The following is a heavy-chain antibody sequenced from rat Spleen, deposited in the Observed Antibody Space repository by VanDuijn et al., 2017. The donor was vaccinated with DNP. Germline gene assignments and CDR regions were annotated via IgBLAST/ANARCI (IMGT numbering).Heavy chain of an antibody. CDR1: GITFSNSG. D-gene: IGHD1-2*01. V-gene: IGHV5-19*01. Sequence: EVQLVESGGGLVQPGRSLKLSCAASGITFSNSGMHWIRQAPKKGLEWVATISSDGSSTYYRDSVKGRFSISRDSAKDTLYLQMDSLGSEDTATYYCATDYYSSSYYAMDAWGQGTSVTVSS. CDR3: ATDYYSSSYYAMDA. CDR2: ISSDGSST. J-gene: IGHJ4*01.